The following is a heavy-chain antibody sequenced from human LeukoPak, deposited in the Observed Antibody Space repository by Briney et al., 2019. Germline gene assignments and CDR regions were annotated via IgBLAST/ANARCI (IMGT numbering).Heavy chain of an antibody. J-gene: IGHJ4*02. CDR2: VYYFGNT. CDR3: AKLGSPRAF. D-gene: IGHD3-16*01. Sequence: PSGTLSLTCSVSGGSMSSFYWSWIRQPPGKGLEWIGYVYYFGNTDYNPSLKSRVTISADTSKNQFSLNLRSVTAADTAAYYCAKLGSPRAFWGQGILVRVSS. CDR1: GGSMSSFY. V-gene: IGHV4-59*01.